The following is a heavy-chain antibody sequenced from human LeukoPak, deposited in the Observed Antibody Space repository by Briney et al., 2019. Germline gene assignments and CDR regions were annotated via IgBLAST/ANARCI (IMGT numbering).Heavy chain of an antibody. Sequence: GGSLRLSCAASGFSFKTYSMNWLRQAPGKGLEWLSSISTGSAFIYYSDSVSGRFTISRDDAQNSLSLQMNSLRAEDTAVYYCARSSYSSSSSVWGQGKMVTVSS. CDR3: ARSSYSSSSSV. CDR1: GFSFKTYS. J-gene: IGHJ3*01. V-gene: IGHV3-21*06. D-gene: IGHD6-6*01. CDR2: ISTGSAFI.